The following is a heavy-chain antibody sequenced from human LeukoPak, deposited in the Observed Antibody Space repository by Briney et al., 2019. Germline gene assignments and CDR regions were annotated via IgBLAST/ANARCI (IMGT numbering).Heavy chain of an antibody. J-gene: IGHJ4*02. CDR3: ARDSSVWGSYTYDH. D-gene: IGHD3-16*01. Sequence: ASVKVSCKASGYTFTSYGISWVRQAPGQGLEWMGWISAYNGNTNYAQKHQGRVTMTTDTSTSTAYMELRSLRSDDTAVYYCARDSSVWGSYTYDHWGQGTLVTVSS. CDR2: ISAYNGNT. CDR1: GYTFTSYG. V-gene: IGHV1-18*01.